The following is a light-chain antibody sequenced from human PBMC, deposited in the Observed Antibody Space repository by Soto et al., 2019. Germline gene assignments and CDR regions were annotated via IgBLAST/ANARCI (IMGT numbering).Light chain of an antibody. Sequence: DIQMTQSPSSVSASVGDRATITCRASQGLSSWLAWYQQIPAQAPKLLTYATSSLQSGVPSRFSGSGSGTYFSLTISSLQPDDFATYYCQQVNSFPFTFGPGTKVDV. CDR1: QGLSSW. V-gene: IGKV1-12*01. CDR3: QQVNSFPFT. CDR2: ATS. J-gene: IGKJ3*01.